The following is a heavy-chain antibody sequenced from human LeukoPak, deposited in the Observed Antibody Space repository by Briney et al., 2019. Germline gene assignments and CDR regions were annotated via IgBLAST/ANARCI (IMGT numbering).Heavy chain of an antibody. V-gene: IGHV4-59*01. J-gene: IGHJ6*02. CDR1: GGSISSYY. D-gene: IGHD1-7*01. CDR2: IYYSGST. CDR3: ARDNWNYGSSMDV. Sequence: SETLSLTCTVSGGSISSYYWSWIRQPPGKGLVWIGYIYYSGSTNYNPSLKSRVTISVDTSKNQFSLKLSSVTAADTAVYYCARDNWNYGSSMDVWGQGTTVTVSS.